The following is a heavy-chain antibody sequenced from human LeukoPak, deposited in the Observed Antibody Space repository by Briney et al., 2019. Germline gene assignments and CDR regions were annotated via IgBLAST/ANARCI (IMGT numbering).Heavy chain of an antibody. Sequence: PGGSLRLSCAASGFTFSSYAMSWVRQAPGKGLEWVSAISGSGGSAYYADSVKGRFTISRDNSKNTLYLQMNSLRAEDTAVYYCAKRDHQSKYFDYWGQGTLVTVSS. CDR2: ISGSGGSA. D-gene: IGHD5/OR15-5a*01. CDR1: GFTFSSYA. V-gene: IGHV3-23*01. CDR3: AKRDHQSKYFDY. J-gene: IGHJ4*02.